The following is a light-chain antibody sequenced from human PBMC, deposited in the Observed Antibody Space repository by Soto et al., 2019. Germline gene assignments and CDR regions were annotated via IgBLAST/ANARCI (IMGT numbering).Light chain of an antibody. CDR3: SLYTRENTYV. V-gene: IGLV2-18*01. J-gene: IGLJ1*01. CDR1: STDFVSYNR. Sequence: QSALTQPPSVSGSPGQSVTISCTGTSTDFVSYNRVSWYQQPPGTAPKLIIYEASNRPSGVPDRFSGSKSGNTASLTISGLQAADEADYYGSLYTRENTYVFGTGTKVTVL. CDR2: EAS.